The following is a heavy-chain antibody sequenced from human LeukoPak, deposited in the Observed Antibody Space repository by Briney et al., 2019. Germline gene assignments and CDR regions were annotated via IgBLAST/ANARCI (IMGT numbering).Heavy chain of an antibody. J-gene: IGHJ4*02. CDR2: INHSGST. D-gene: IGHD1-26*01. Sequence: KPSETLSLTCAVYGGSFSGYYWSWIRQPPGKGLEWIGEINHSGSTNYNPSLKSRVTISVDTSKNQFSLKLSSVTAADTAVYYCARGSAKWEPKNTYYFDYWGQGTLVTVSS. CDR3: ARGSAKWEPKNTYYFDY. V-gene: IGHV4-34*01. CDR1: GGSFSGYY.